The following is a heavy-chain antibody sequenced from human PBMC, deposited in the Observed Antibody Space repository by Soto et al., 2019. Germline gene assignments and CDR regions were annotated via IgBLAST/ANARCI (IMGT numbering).Heavy chain of an antibody. CDR2: ISPDNGNT. D-gene: IGHD1-26*01. J-gene: IGHJ6*02. CDR1: GYRFISYG. V-gene: IGHV1-18*01. CDR3: AREGSGGGGMDV. Sequence: QVQLVQSGSEVKKPGASVKVSCKASGYRFISYGLSRVRQAPGQGLEWMGWISPDNGNTNYAQKLQGRVTMTTETSTSTAYMELRSLRSDDTAIYWCAREGSGGGGMDVWGQGTTVTVSS.